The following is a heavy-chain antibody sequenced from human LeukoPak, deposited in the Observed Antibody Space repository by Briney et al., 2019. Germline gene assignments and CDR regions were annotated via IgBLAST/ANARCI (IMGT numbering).Heavy chain of an antibody. V-gene: IGHV3-21*01. CDR2: ISSSSSYI. CDR1: GVTFSSYS. J-gene: IGHJ4*02. D-gene: IGHD3-10*01. Sequence: GGSLRLSCAASGVTFSSYSMNWVRQAPGKGLEWVSSISSSSSYIYYADSVKGRFTISRDSAKNSLYLQMNSLRAEDTAVYYCARRADYYGSGSYPFDYWGQGTLVTVSS. CDR3: ARRADYYGSGSYPFDY.